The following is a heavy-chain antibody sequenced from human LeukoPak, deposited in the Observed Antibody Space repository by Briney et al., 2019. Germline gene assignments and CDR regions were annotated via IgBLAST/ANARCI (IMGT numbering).Heavy chain of an antibody. D-gene: IGHD3-3*01. CDR2: IYYTGTT. Sequence: SETLSLTCTVTGGSISRYYWSWIRQPPGEGLEWIGYIYYTGTTNYNPSLKNRVTMSVDTSKNQFSLKLSSVTTADTAVYYCARTGIWSGYYTFDYWGQGSLVTVSS. CDR3: ARTGIWSGYYTFDY. CDR1: GGSISRYY. J-gene: IGHJ4*02. V-gene: IGHV4-59*01.